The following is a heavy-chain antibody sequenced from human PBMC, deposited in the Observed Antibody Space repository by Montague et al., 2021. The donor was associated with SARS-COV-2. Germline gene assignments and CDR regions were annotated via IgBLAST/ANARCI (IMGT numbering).Heavy chain of an antibody. Sequence: SLRLSCAASGFTFSSYWMNWFRRPAGKGLEWVAHIKTDGGEKHYVDSVKGRFTISRDNAKNSLNLQMDSLRAEDTALYYCARDSRIVGATGGMDVWGQGT. D-gene: IGHD1-26*01. J-gene: IGHJ6*02. V-gene: IGHV3-7*03. CDR1: GFTFSSYW. CDR2: IKTDGGEK. CDR3: ARDSRIVGATGGMDV.